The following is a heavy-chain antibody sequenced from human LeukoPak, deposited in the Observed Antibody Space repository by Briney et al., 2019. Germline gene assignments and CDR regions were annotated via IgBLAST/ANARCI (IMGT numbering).Heavy chain of an antibody. CDR3: ARARTVVTWDY. Sequence: GSLRLSCGASGFTFSSCAMSWIRQPPGKGLEWIGYIYYSGSTNYNPSHKSRVTISVDTSKNQFSLKLSSVTAADTAVYYCARARTVVTWDYWGQGTLVTVSS. CDR1: GFTFSSCA. V-gene: IGHV4-59*01. CDR2: IYYSGST. D-gene: IGHD4-23*01. J-gene: IGHJ4*02.